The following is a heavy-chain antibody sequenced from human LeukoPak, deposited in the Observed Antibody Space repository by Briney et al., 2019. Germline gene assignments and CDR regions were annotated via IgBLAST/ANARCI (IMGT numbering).Heavy chain of an antibody. V-gene: IGHV3-30*03. D-gene: IGHD3-9*01. Sequence: GRSLRLSCAASGFTFRTYGMHWVRQAPGKGLEWVAVISYDGSLKYYAESVKGRFTISRDNSKNTLYLQMNGLRDDDTAVYYCATNDVLTGYNTFKYWGQGTLVTVSS. J-gene: IGHJ4*02. CDR2: ISYDGSLK. CDR3: ATNDVLTGYNTFKY. CDR1: GFTFRTYG.